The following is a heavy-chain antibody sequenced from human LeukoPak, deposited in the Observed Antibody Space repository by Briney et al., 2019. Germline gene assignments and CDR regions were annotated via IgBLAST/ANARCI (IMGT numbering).Heavy chain of an antibody. J-gene: IGHJ4*02. CDR2: INPRGGST. Sequence: ASVKVSCKASGYTFIDYYIHWVRQAPGQGLEWMGIINPRGGSTIYAQNFQGRVTLTRDTSTSTLYMELNSLRSEDTAVYYCARRYYDNSGRSYGYSFDHWGQGTLVTVSS. D-gene: IGHD3-22*01. CDR3: ARRYYDNSGRSYGYSFDH. V-gene: IGHV1-46*01. CDR1: GYTFIDYY.